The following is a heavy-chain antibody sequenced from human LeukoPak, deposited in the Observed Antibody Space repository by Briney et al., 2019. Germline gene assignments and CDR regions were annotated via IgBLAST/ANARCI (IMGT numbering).Heavy chain of an antibody. CDR2: ISSSGSTI. CDR1: GFTFSDYY. J-gene: IGHJ5*02. Sequence: PGESLRLSCAASGFTFSDYYMSWIRQAPGKGLEWVSYISSSGSTIYYADSVKGRFTISRDNAKNSLYLQMNSLRAEDTAVYYCARDFPLTGTTRYNWFDPWGQGTLVTVSS. D-gene: IGHD1-1*01. V-gene: IGHV3-11*01. CDR3: ARDFPLTGTTRYNWFDP.